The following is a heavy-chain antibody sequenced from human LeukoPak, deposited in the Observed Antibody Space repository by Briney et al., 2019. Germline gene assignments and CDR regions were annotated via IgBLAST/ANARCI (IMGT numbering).Heavy chain of an antibody. CDR2: IYHGGA. D-gene: IGHD3-10*01. V-gene: IGHV4-61*01. Sequence: SETLSLTCTVSDDSVSSSRYYWTWIRQPPGKGLEWIGYIYHGGATYNPSLESRVTLSMDTSKNQFSLKLSSVTAADTAVYYCARLGGGPSNWYFGLWGRGTLVTVSS. J-gene: IGHJ2*01. CDR1: DDSVSSSRYY. CDR3: ARLGGGPSNWYFGL.